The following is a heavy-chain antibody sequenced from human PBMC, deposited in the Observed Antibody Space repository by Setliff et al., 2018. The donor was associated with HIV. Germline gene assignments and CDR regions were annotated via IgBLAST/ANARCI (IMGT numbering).Heavy chain of an antibody. J-gene: IGHJ3*02. V-gene: IGHV4-39*01. CDR1: GGSFSSTTYH. CDR3: ARHKTNYDVYAFDI. D-gene: IGHD3-3*01. CDR2: IHSSGAT. Sequence: SETLSLTCTVSGGSFSSTTYHWGWIRQPPGKGREGIGSIHSSGATYYNTSLKSRVVMSVDSSRSRFSLKLRSVTAADTAVYYCARHKTNYDVYAFDIWGQGTMVTVSS.